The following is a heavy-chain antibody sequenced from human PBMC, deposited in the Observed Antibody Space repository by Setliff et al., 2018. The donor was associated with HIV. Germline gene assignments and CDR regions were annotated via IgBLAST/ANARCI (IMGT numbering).Heavy chain of an antibody. V-gene: IGHV3-21*05. Sequence: PGGSLRLSCAASGFTFSTYPMNWVRQAPGKGLEWVSYITGSSDIIHYADSVKGRFTISRDNAKNSLYLQMNSLRAEDTAVYYCARESDCSSARCQAALEWLEWNYYYGMDVWGQGTTVTVSS. D-gene: IGHD3-3*01. CDR2: ITGSSDII. CDR1: GFTFSTYP. CDR3: ARESDCSSARCQAALEWLEWNYYYGMDV. J-gene: IGHJ6*02.